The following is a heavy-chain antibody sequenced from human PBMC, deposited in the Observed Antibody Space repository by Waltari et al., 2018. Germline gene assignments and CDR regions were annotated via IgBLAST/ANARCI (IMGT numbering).Heavy chain of an antibody. CDR3: ARDWGDSAWGSGSYYRSRFDY. Sequence: QVQLVQSGAEVKKPGSSVKVSCKASGGTFSSYAISWVRQAPGQGLEWMGGIIPIFGTANYAQKFQGRVTITADESTSTAYMELSSLRSEDTAVYYCARDWGDSAWGSGSYYRSRFDYWGQGTLVTVSS. CDR2: IIPIFGTA. D-gene: IGHD3-10*01. V-gene: IGHV1-69*12. J-gene: IGHJ4*02. CDR1: GGTFSSYA.